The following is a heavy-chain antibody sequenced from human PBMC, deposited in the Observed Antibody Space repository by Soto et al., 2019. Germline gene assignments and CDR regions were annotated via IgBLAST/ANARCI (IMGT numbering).Heavy chain of an antibody. J-gene: IGHJ6*01. CDR1: GFTFSSYA. D-gene: IGHD1-7*01. V-gene: IGHV3-23*01. CDR2: ISGSGGST. Sequence: PWGSLRITCASSGFTFSSYAMSWVRQAPGKGLDSVSAISGSGGSTYYADSVKGRFTISRDNSENTLYLQMKSLRAEDTAVYYCAAMRTLAGTFVRYYYYYGMDVWGQGTTVTVSS. CDR3: AAMRTLAGTFVRYYYYYGMDV.